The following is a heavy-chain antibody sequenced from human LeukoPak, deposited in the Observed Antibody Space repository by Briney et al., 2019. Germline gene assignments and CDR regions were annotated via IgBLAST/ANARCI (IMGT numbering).Heavy chain of an antibody. V-gene: IGHV3-30*18. D-gene: IGHD2-15*01. CDR3: AKVGYCSGGDCTAFDY. CDR1: GFTVSSNY. J-gene: IGHJ4*02. CDR2: ISYAGSNK. Sequence: RSGGSLRLSCAVSGFTVSSNYMSWVRQAPGKGLEWVAVISYAGSNKNYVDSVKGRFTTSRDNSKNTLYLQMNSLRAEDTAVYYCAKVGYCSGGDCTAFDYWGQGTLVTVSS.